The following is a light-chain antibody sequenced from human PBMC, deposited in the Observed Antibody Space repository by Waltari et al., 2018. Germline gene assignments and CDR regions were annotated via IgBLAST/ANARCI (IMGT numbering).Light chain of an antibody. V-gene: IGLV2-23*02. CDR3: SSYAGSSKGV. Sequence: QSALTQPASVSGSPGQSITISCTGTSSDVGNYKRVSWYQQHPGKAPKLMIYAVSKRPSGFSVRFSGSKSCDMASLTISGLQPEDEAEYFCSSYAGSSKGVFGGGTKVTVL. J-gene: IGLJ2*01. CDR1: SSDVGNYKR. CDR2: AVS.